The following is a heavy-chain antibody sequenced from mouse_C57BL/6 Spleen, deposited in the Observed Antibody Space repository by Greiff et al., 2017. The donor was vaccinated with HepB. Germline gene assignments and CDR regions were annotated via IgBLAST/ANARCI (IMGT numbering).Heavy chain of an antibody. CDR3: ARDWGLGGYYEVAMDY. V-gene: IGHV1-26*01. CDR1: GYTFTDYY. Sequence: EVQLQQSGPELVKPGASVKISCKASGYTFTDYYMNWVKQSHGKSLEWIGDINPNNGGTSYNQKFKGKATLTVDKSSSTAYMELRSLTSEDSAVYYCARDWGLGGYYEVAMDYWGQGTSVTVSS. D-gene: IGHD2-3*01. J-gene: IGHJ4*01. CDR2: INPNNGGT.